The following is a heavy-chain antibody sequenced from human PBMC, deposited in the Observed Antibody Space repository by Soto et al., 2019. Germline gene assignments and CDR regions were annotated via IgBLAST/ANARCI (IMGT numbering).Heavy chain of an antibody. CDR1: GNSVSSGSYY. D-gene: IGHD5-18*01. Sequence: SETPSLTCNLSGNSVSSGSYYGSCIRQPPGKGLERSGYLYYSGSTNYKPSLKSRVTISVDTSKNQFSLKLSSVTAADTALYYCAREAIQLWFHYFDDWGQGTLVTVSS. J-gene: IGHJ4*02. CDR3: AREAIQLWFHYFDD. CDR2: LYYSGST. V-gene: IGHV4-61*01.